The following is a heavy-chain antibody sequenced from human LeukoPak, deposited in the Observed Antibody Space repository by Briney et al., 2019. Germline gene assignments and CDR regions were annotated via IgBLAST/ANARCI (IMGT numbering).Heavy chain of an antibody. Sequence: GGSLRLSCAASGFTFDDYAMHWVRHAPGKGLEWVSGISWNSGSIGYADSVKGRFTISRDNAKNSLYLQMNSLRAEDTALYYCAKDSRGGSYYNAAFDIWGQGTMVTVSS. D-gene: IGHD1-26*01. CDR3: AKDSRGGSYYNAAFDI. J-gene: IGHJ3*02. CDR2: ISWNSGSI. V-gene: IGHV3-9*01. CDR1: GFTFDDYA.